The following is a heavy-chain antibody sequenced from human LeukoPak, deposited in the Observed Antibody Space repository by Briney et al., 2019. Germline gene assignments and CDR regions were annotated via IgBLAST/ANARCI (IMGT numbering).Heavy chain of an antibody. V-gene: IGHV3-23*01. CDR1: GFTFSSYA. Sequence: SGGSLRLSCAASGFTFSSYAMSWVRQAPGKGLEWVSAISGSGGSTYYADSVKGRFTIYRDNSKNKLYLQMKSLRAEDTAVYYCAKGTRPPGIAVLGYWGQGTLVTVSS. J-gene: IGHJ4*02. CDR3: AKGTRPPGIAVLGY. D-gene: IGHD6-19*01. CDR2: ISGSGGST.